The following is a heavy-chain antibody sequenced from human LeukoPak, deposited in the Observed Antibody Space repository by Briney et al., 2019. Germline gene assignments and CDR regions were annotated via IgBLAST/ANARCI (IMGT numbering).Heavy chain of an antibody. V-gene: IGHV3-9*01. Sequence: GGSLRLSCAASGFTFDDYAMHWVRLPPGRGLEWVSGISWNSGSIGYADSVKGRFTISRDNAKNSLYLQMNSLRAEDTAVYYCAREAEVGVLEDWGQGTLVTVSS. CDR3: AREAEVGVLED. CDR2: ISWNSGSI. D-gene: IGHD3-3*01. CDR1: GFTFDDYA. J-gene: IGHJ4*02.